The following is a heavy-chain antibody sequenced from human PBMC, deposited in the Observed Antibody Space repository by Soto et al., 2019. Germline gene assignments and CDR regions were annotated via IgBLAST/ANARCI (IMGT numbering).Heavy chain of an antibody. CDR3: AADQPPYYDFWSGYYGRHYGMDV. V-gene: IGHV1-58*02. Sequence: SVKVSCKASGYTFTTYYITWVRQAPGQRLEWIGWIVVGSGNTNYAQKFQERVTITRDMSTSTAYMELSSLRSEDTAVYYCAADQPPYYDFWSGYYGRHYGMDVWGQGTTVTVSS. J-gene: IGHJ6*02. CDR2: IVVGSGNT. CDR1: GYTFTTYY. D-gene: IGHD3-3*01.